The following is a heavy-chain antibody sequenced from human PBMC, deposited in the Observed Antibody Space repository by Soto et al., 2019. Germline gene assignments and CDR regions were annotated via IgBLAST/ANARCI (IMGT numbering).Heavy chain of an antibody. V-gene: IGHV2-5*02. CDR2: IYWDDDK. J-gene: IGHJ3*01. D-gene: IGHD3-10*01. Sequence: QITLKESGPTLVKPTQTLTLTCVFSGVSLSSNGVGVGWLRQPPGKSVEWLALIYWDDDKRYSPSLNSRLTLPKDTSKNQVVLTMTNIDPVDTATYYCAHRRARTSGRDDAYDVWGQGTLVVVSS. CDR3: AHRRARTSGRDDAYDV. CDR1: GVSLSSNGVG.